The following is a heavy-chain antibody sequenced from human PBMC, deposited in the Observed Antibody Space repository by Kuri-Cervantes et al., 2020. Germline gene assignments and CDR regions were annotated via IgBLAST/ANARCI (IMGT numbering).Heavy chain of an antibody. CDR3: AKDDRAIVMVISGFDY. Sequence: GGSLRLSCAASGFTFSSYSMNWVRQAPGKGLEWVSYISSSSSTIYYADSVKGRFTISRDNAKNSLYLQMNSLRAEDTAVYYCAKDDRAIVMVISGFDYWGQGTLVTVSS. J-gene: IGHJ4*02. D-gene: IGHD3-22*01. CDR1: GFTFSSYS. V-gene: IGHV3-48*01. CDR2: ISSSSSTI.